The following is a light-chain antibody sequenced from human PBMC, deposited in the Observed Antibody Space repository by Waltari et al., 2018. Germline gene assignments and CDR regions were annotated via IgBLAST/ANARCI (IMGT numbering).Light chain of an antibody. CDR2: DAS. CDR3: HQRSSWPPKDS. V-gene: IGKV3-11*01. J-gene: IGKJ2*03. CDR1: QSISTY. Sequence: EVVLTQSPATLSLSPGERATLSCRASQSISTYFAWHQQKPGQAPRLLIYDASKRAPGTPARFSGSGSGTDFTLTISSLEPGDFAVYYCHQRSSWPPKDSFSQGTKLEIK.